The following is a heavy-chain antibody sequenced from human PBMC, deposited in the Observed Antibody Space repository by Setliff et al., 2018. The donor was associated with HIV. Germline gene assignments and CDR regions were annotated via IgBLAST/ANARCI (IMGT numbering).Heavy chain of an antibody. V-gene: IGHV4-34*01. D-gene: IGHD3-10*01. Sequence: SETLSLTCAVYGGSFNDYYWTWIRQPPGKGLEWIGGIDHSGSTKYHASLKSRVTISIDTSKNQISLKLSSVTAADTAVYYCARGLNYYGSGSYLPLGYWGQGTLVTAPQ. CDR3: ARGLNYYGSGSYLPLGY. J-gene: IGHJ4*02. CDR1: GGSFNDYY. CDR2: IDHSGST.